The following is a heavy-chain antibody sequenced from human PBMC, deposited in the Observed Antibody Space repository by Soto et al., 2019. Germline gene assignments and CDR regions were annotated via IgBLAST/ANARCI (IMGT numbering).Heavy chain of an antibody. CDR1: GYTFTSYD. Sequence: QVQLVQSGAEVKKPGASVKVSCKASGYTFTSYDINWVRQATGQGLEWMGWMNPNSGNTGYAQKFQGRVTMTRNTSISTAYMELSSLRSEDAAVYYCARADYYDRSGYLLPCGYWGQGTLVTVSS. J-gene: IGHJ4*02. CDR2: MNPNSGNT. D-gene: IGHD3-22*01. V-gene: IGHV1-8*01. CDR3: ARADYYDRSGYLLPCGY.